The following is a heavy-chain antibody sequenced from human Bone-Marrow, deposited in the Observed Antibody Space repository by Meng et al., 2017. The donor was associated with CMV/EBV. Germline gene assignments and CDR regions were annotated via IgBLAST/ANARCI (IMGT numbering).Heavy chain of an antibody. J-gene: IGHJ6*02. Sequence: GGSLRLSCAASGFTFSSYAMHWVRQAPGKGLEWVAVISYDGSNKYYADSVKGRFTISRDNSKNTLYLQMNSLRAEDTAVYYCTTDQSMVVTRRYYYYGMDVWGQGTTVTVSS. CDR2: ISYDGSNK. D-gene: IGHD4-23*01. CDR3: TTDQSMVVTRRYYYYGMDV. V-gene: IGHV3-30-3*01. CDR1: GFTFSSYA.